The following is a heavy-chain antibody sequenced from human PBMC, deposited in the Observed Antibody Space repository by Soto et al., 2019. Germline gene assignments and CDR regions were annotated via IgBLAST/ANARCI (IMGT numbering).Heavy chain of an antibody. CDR3: ARRRYFDTLLDS. Sequence: PGESLKISCKASGYSFTSYWIGWVRQISGKGLEWMGITYPDDSRTQYSPSFQGQVSISVDKSTSTVYLQWSGLKASDSAIYYCARRRYFDTLLDSWGQGTLVTVSS. D-gene: IGHD3-9*01. V-gene: IGHV5-51*01. CDR1: GYSFTSYW. J-gene: IGHJ5*01. CDR2: TYPDDSRT.